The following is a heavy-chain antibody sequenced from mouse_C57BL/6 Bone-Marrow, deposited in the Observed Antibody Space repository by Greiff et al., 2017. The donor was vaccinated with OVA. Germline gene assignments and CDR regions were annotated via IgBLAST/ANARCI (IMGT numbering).Heavy chain of an antibody. CDR2: IDPNSGGT. CDR1: GYTFTSYW. V-gene: IGHV1-72*01. CDR3: ARVTAQATWYFDY. J-gene: IGHJ2*01. D-gene: IGHD3-2*02. Sequence: QVHVKQPGAELVKPGASVKLSCKASGYTFTSYWMHWVKQRPGRGLEWIGRIDPNSGGTKYNEKFKSKATLTVDKPSSTAYMQLSSLTSEDSAVYYCARVTAQATWYFDYWGQGTTLTVSS.